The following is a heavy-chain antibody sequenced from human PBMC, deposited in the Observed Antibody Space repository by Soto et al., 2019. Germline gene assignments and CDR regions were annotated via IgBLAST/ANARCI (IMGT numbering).Heavy chain of an antibody. CDR2: INSDGARI. CDR1: GFTFTHYR. Sequence: GGSLRLSCAASGFTFTHYRIHWVRQPPGKGLEWVGRINSDGARIEYGDSVKGRFTISRDNSKNTLYLQMNSLRAEDTAVYYCAKRLENIWLPLEFDYWGQGTLVTVSS. D-gene: IGHD5-18*01. V-gene: IGHV3-74*03. J-gene: IGHJ4*02. CDR3: AKRLENIWLPLEFDY.